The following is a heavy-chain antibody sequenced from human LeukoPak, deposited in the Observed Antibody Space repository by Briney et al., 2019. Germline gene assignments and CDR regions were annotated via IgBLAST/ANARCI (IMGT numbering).Heavy chain of an antibody. J-gene: IGHJ3*02. CDR1: GGSISSYY. Sequence: SETLSLTCTVSGGSISSYYWSWIRQPAGKGLEWIGRIYTSGSTNYNPSLKSRVTMPVDTSKNQFSLKLSSVTAADTAVYYCARGKTTGRLSDAFDIWGQGTMVTVSS. V-gene: IGHV4-4*07. D-gene: IGHD4-17*01. CDR2: IYTSGST. CDR3: ARGKTTGRLSDAFDI.